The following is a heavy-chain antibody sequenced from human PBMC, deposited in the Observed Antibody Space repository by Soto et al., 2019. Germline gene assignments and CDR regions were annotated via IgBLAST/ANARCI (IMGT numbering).Heavy chain of an antibody. CDR2: ISYDGINE. D-gene: IGHD2-2*01. CDR3: ARDFGYCTSTRCYSSQGPLDY. CDR1: GFIFSSA. J-gene: IGHJ4*02. Sequence: PGESLKISCAVSGFIFSSALHWVRQAPGRGLEWVAVISYDGINENYSDSVKGRFTISRDNSKNTLYLQMNSLRPEDTAVYCCARDFGYCTSTRCYSSQGPLDYWGQGTLVTVSS. V-gene: IGHV3-30-3*01.